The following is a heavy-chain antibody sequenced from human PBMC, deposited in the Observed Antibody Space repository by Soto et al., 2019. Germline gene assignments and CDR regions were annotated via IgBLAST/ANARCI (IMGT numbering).Heavy chain of an antibody. CDR1: GFTFSDYY. CDR2: ISGSNTYT. V-gene: IGHV3-11*03. CDR3: ARSMKTGKNFDY. D-gene: IGHD7-27*01. Sequence: GGSLRLSCAASGFTFSDYYMIWIRQAPGKGLEWLSYISGSNTYTDYADSVKGRFTISRDNAKNSLYLQMNSLRADDTAVYYCARSMKTGKNFDYWGQGSLVTVSS. J-gene: IGHJ4*02.